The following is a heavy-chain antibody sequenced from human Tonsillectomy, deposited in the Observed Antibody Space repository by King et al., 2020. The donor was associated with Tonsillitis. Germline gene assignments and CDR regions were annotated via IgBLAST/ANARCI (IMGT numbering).Heavy chain of an antibody. CDR3: AKDGIGLSDWYFDL. Sequence: DVQLQESGGGLVQPGGSLRLSCAASGFTFSSYAMSWVRQAPGKGLEWVSGISASGGSTYSTDSVKGRFTISRDNSKNTLYLQMNSLRVEDTAVYYCAKDGIGLSDWYFDLWGRGTLVTVSS. CDR1: GFTFSSYA. CDR2: ISASGGST. V-gene: IGHV3-23*01. J-gene: IGHJ2*01. D-gene: IGHD3-16*01.